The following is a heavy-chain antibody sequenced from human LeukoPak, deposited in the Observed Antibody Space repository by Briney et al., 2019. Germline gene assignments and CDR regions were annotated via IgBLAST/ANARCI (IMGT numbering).Heavy chain of an antibody. CDR2: IKNDGSST. Sequence: PGGSLRLSCAASGFTFSSYWMHWVRQAPGKGLVWVSRIKNDGSSTYYADSVKGRLTISRDNAKNTLYLQMNSLRAEDTAVYYCARALYSSSSFDYWGQGTLVTVSS. CDR1: GFTFSSYW. D-gene: IGHD6-6*01. J-gene: IGHJ4*02. V-gene: IGHV3-74*01. CDR3: ARALYSSSSFDY.